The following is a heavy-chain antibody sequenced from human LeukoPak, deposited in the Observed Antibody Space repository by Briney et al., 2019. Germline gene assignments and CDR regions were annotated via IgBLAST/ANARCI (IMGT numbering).Heavy chain of an antibody. J-gene: IGHJ3*02. V-gene: IGHV4-34*01. D-gene: IGHD2-8*02. CDR2: INHSGST. CDR3: ARAGYWTGGVCYPDAFGM. CDR1: GGSFSGYY. Sequence: PSETLSLTCAVYGGSFSGYYWSWIRQPPGKGLEWIGEINHSGSTNYNPSLKSRVTISVDTSKNQFSLKLSSVTAADTAVYYCARAGYWTGGVCYPDAFGMWAQGTMVTVSS.